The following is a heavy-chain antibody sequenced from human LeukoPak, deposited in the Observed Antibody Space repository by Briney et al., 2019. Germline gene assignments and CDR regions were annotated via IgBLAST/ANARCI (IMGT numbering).Heavy chain of an antibody. CDR1: GGTFSSYA. J-gene: IGHJ4*02. Sequence: GASVKVSCKASGGTFSSYAISWVRQAPGQGLEWMGGIIPIFGTANYAQKFQGRVTITADESTSTAYMELSSLRSDDTAVYYCTRAKRVIFDYWGQGTLVTVSS. CDR3: TRAKRVIFDY. CDR2: IIPIFGTA. D-gene: IGHD1-1*01. V-gene: IGHV1-69*01.